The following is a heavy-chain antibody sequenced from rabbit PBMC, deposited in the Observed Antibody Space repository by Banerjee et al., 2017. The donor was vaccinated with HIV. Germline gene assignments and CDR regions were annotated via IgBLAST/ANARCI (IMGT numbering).Heavy chain of an antibody. Sequence: QSLEESGGGLVQPEGSLTLTCTASGFSFNSNYYMCWVRQAPGKGLEWIGCINTITGNIYYASWPKGRFTISKVSSTTVTLQMTSLTAADTATYFCARDGDTGVAFYGYGYGMDLWGQGTLVTVS. CDR2: INTITGNI. CDR1: GFSFNSNYY. D-gene: IGHD6-1*01. V-gene: IGHV1S40*01. J-gene: IGHJ6*01. CDR3: ARDGDTGVAFYGYGYGMDL.